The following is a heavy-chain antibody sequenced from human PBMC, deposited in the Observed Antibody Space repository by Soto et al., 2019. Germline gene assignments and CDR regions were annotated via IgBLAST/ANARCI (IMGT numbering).Heavy chain of an antibody. CDR3: AKAAHYGGNWFDP. V-gene: IGHV3-30*18. CDR2: ISYDGSNK. D-gene: IGHD4-17*01. CDR1: GFTFSSYG. Sequence: LRLSCAASGFTFSSYGMHWVRQAPGKGLEWVAVISYDGSNKYYADSVKGRFTISRDNSKNTLYLQMNSLRAEDTAVYYCAKAAHYGGNWFDPWGQGTLVTVSS. J-gene: IGHJ5*02.